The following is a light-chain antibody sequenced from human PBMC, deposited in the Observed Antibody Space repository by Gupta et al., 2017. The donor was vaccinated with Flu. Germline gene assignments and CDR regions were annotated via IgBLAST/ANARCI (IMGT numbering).Light chain of an antibody. V-gene: IGKV3-20*01. CDR1: QSVSSSY. CDR3: QQYDSSPRT. CDR2: GAS. J-gene: IGKJ1*01. Sequence: EIVLTQSPGPLSLYTGERATLSCMASQSVSSSYLAWYQQKPGQAPRLLIYGASSSATGIPVRFSGSGSGTDFTLTISRLEPEDFAVYYCQQYDSSPRTFGQGTKVEIK.